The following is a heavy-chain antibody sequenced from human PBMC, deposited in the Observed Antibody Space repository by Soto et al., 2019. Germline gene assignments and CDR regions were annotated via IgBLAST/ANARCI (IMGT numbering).Heavy chain of an antibody. CDR3: ARHSGGGYDFMSGKYYYYYMDV. J-gene: IGHJ6*03. D-gene: IGHD5-12*01. Sequence: SETLSLTCTVSGGSISSSSYYWGWIRQPPGKGLEWIGSMYYSGSTYYNPSLKSRVTISVDTSKNQFSLKLSSVTAADTAVYYCARHSGGGYDFMSGKYYYYYMDVWGKGTTVTVSS. V-gene: IGHV4-39*01. CDR2: MYYSGST. CDR1: GGSISSSSYY.